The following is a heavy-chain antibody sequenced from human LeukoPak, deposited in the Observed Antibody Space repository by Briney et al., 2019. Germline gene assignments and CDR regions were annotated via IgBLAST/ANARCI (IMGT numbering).Heavy chain of an antibody. CDR2: INPNSGGT. J-gene: IGHJ4*02. CDR1: GCTFTGYY. Sequence: GASVRVSCKASGCTFTGYYMHWVRQAPGQGLEWMGWINPNSGGTNYAQKFQGRVTMTRDTSISTAYMELSRLRSDDTAVYYCARVVVAATYYFDYWGQGALVTVSS. CDR3: ARVVVAATYYFDY. V-gene: IGHV1-2*02. D-gene: IGHD2-15*01.